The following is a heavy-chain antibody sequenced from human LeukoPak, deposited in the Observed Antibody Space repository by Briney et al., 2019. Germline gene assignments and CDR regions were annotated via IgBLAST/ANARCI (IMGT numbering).Heavy chain of an antibody. CDR1: GFTFSSYS. V-gene: IGHV3-21*01. J-gene: IGHJ4*02. CDR3: AKDLWHGYNPHVLD. D-gene: IGHD5-24*01. Sequence: PGGSLRLSCAASGFTFSSYSMNWVRQAPGKGLEWVSSISSSSSYIYSADSVKGRFTISRDNSKNTLYLQMNSLRAEDTAVYYCAKDLWHGYNPHVLDWGQGTLVTVSS. CDR2: ISSSSSYI.